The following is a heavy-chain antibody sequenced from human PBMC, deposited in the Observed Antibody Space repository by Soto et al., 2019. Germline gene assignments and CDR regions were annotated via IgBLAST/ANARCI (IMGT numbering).Heavy chain of an antibody. CDR2: LTGSSSNI. CDR1: GFSFRNYA. J-gene: IGHJ4*02. Sequence: EVQLLESGGGLVQPGGSLRLSCVASGFSFRNYAMSWVRQAPGKGLGWISTLTGSSSNIYYADSVKGRFAISRDKSRNTLYLQMNSLTAEDTAVYYCANGRATYGLLTHDYWGQGTLVTVSS. CDR3: ANGRATYGLLTHDY. V-gene: IGHV3-23*01. D-gene: IGHD3-10*01.